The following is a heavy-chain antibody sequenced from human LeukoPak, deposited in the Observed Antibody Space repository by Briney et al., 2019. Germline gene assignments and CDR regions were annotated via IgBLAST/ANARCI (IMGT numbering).Heavy chain of an antibody. J-gene: IGHJ1*01. CDR2: INLDGSDK. CDR1: GFTFSSYW. V-gene: IGHV3-7*01. CDR3: ATYSILNAREFRY. Sequence: GGSLRLSCAASGFTFSSYWMVWVRQAPGQGLEWVANINLDGSDKYYVDSVKGRFTISRDNAKNSVYLQMNSLGADDTAVYYCATYSILNAREFRYWGQGTLVTVTS. D-gene: IGHD4-11*01.